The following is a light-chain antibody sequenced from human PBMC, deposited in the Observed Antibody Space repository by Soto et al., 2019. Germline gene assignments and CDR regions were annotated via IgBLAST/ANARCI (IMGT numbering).Light chain of an antibody. CDR3: CSYTSRTTYV. J-gene: IGLJ1*01. Sequence: QSALTQPASVSGSPGQSITISCAGTSSDVGGYNYVSWYQQHPDKAPKLMIHAVSNRPSGISSRFSGSKSGNTASLTISGLQSEDEADYFCCSYTSRTTYVFGTGTKLTVL. CDR2: AVS. V-gene: IGLV2-14*01. CDR1: SSDVGGYNY.